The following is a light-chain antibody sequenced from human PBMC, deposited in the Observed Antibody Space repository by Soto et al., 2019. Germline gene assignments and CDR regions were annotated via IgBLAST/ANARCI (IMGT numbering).Light chain of an antibody. Sequence: EIVWTQSPGTLSLSPGDRAPLSCRASESDSNNYLAWYQQRPGQATRLLIYGASIRATDIPGRSGGHGSGTDFILSINRLEPEDSAVYDCQQYGGPPWTVGQGTKVEIK. CDR3: QQYGGPPWT. J-gene: IGKJ1*01. V-gene: IGKV3-20*01. CDR2: GAS. CDR1: ESDSNNY.